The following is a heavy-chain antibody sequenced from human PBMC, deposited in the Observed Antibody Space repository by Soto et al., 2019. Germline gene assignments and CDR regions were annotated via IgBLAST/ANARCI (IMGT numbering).Heavy chain of an antibody. V-gene: IGHV4-61*01. CDR2: IYYSGST. J-gene: IGHJ4*02. CDR3: ARDLGMATDY. D-gene: IGHD3-16*01. CDR1: CGSVSSGSYY. Sequence: SETLSLTCTVSCGSVSSGSYYWSWIRQPPGKGLEWIGYIYYSGSTNYNPSLKSRVTISVDTSKNQFSLKLSSVTAADTAVYYCARDLGMATDYWGQGTLVTVSS.